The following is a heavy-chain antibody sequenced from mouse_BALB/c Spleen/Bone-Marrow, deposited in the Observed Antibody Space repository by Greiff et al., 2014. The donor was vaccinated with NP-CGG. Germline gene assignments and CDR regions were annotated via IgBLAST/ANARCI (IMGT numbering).Heavy chain of an antibody. Sequence: VQLQQSGAELVKPGASVKLSCTASGFNIKDTYMHWVKQRPEQGLEWIGRIDPANGNTKYDPKFQGKATTTADTSSNTAYLQLSSLTSEDTAVYYCARLDLFACWGQGTLVTVAA. V-gene: IGHV14-3*02. CDR1: GFNIKDTY. CDR3: ARLDLFAC. CDR2: IDPANGNT. J-gene: IGHJ3*01.